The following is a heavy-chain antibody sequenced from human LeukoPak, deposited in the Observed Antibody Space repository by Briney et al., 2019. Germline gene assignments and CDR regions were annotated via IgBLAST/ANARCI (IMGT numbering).Heavy chain of an antibody. D-gene: IGHD2-2*01. J-gene: IGHJ5*02. CDR1: GYTFTSYD. V-gene: IGHV1-8*03. CDR3: ARTFRGYCSSTSCYENWFDP. CDR2: MNPNSGNT. Sequence: GASVKVSCKASGYTFTSYDINWVRQATGQGLEWMGWMNPNSGNTDYAQKFQGGVTITRNTSRSTAYMELSSLRSEDTAVYYCARTFRGYCSSTSCYENWFDPWGQGTLVTVSS.